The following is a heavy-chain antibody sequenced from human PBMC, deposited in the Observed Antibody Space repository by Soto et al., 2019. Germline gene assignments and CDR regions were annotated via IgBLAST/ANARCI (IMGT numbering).Heavy chain of an antibody. J-gene: IGHJ5*02. Sequence: PSETLSLTCFVSGDSIGSYHWNWLRQPPGRGLEWIGYIYNRGSVRYNPSLNSRVTISVDRSRNQFSLSLSPVTAADTAMYYCASGKYDPWSGYYLPNWFDPWGPGTLVTVSS. V-gene: IGHV4-59*01. CDR3: ASGKYDPWSGYYLPNWFDP. D-gene: IGHD3-3*01. CDR2: IYNRGSV. CDR1: GDSIGSYH.